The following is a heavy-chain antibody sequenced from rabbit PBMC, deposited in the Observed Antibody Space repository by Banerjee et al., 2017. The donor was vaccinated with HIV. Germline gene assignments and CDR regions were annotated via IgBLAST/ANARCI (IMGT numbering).Heavy chain of an antibody. CDR1: GLDFSSSYW. V-gene: IGHV1S45*01. D-gene: IGHD6-1*01. Sequence: QEQLEESGGDLVKPEGSLTLTCTASGLDFSSSYWICWVRQAPGKGLELIACIYAGSSGTTYYASWAKGRFTISKTSSTTVTLQMTSLTAADTATYFCARDPYSGYAGYGYALDLWGPGTLVT. CDR2: IYAGSSGTT. J-gene: IGHJ4*01. CDR3: ARDPYSGYAGYGYALDL.